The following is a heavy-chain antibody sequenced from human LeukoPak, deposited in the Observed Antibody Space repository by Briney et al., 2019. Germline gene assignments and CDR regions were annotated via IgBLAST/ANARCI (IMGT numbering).Heavy chain of an antibody. Sequence: GASVKVSCKASGYTFTSYYMHWVRQAPGQGLEWMGIINPSGGSTSYAQKFQGRGTMTRDMSTSTVYMELSSLRSEDTAVYYCARGGEGYCTNGVCYLYYFDYWGQGTLVTVSS. CDR3: ARGGEGYCTNGVCYLYYFDY. D-gene: IGHD2-8*01. CDR2: INPSGGST. V-gene: IGHV1-46*01. J-gene: IGHJ4*02. CDR1: GYTFTSYY.